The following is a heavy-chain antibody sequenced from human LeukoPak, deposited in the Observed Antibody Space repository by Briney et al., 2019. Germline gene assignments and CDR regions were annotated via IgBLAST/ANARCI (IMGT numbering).Heavy chain of an antibody. CDR1: GYTFTSYG. D-gene: IGHD1-26*01. V-gene: IGHV1-18*01. CDR2: ISAYNGNT. Sequence: ASVKVSCKASGYTFTSYGISWVRQAPGQGLERMGWISAYNGNTNYAQKLQGRVTMTTDTSTSTAYMELRSLRSDDTAVYYCAREGSLGGSFHYYYYMDVWGKGTTVTVSS. J-gene: IGHJ6*03. CDR3: AREGSLGGSFHYYYYMDV.